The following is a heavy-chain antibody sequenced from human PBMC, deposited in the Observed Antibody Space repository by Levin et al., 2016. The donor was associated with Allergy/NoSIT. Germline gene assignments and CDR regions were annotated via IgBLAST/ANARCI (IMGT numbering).Heavy chain of an antibody. J-gene: IGHJ6*02. V-gene: IGHV1-18*01. Sequence: ASVKVSCKASGYTFTSYGISWVRQAPGQGLEWMGWISAYNGNTNYAQKLQGRVTMTTDTSTSTAYMELRSLRSDDTAVYYCARDPKRPNWNYVHYYYYGMDVWGQGTTVTVSS. CDR2: ISAYNGNT. CDR3: ARDPKRPNWNYVHYYYYGMDV. CDR1: GYTFTSYG. D-gene: IGHD1-7*01.